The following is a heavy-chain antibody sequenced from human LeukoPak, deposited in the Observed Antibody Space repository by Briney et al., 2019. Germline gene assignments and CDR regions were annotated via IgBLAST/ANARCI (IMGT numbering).Heavy chain of an antibody. CDR3: AGSYCSGGSCYSDYYYGMDV. CDR2: IIPIFGTA. D-gene: IGHD2-15*01. J-gene: IGHJ6*02. V-gene: IGHV1-69*13. CDR1: GGTFSSYA. Sequence: SVKVSCKASGGTFSSYAISWVRQAPGQELEWMGGIIPIFGTANYAQKFQGRVTITADESTSTAYMELSSLRSEDTAVYYCAGSYCSGGSCYSDYYYGMDVWGQGTTVTVSS.